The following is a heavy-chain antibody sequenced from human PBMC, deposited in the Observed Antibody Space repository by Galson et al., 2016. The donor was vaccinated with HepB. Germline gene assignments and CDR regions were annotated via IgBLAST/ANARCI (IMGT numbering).Heavy chain of an antibody. CDR3: AIYIHPKFDP. D-gene: IGHD2-2*02. J-gene: IGHJ5*02. V-gene: IGHV3-23*01. Sequence: SLRLSCAASGVTFARYSMTWVRQAPGKGLEWVSAMGGPGDGPYYADSVQGRFILSRDESYNTVYLHMNSLRAEDTAIYYCAIYIHPKFDPWGQGTLVTVSS. CDR2: MGGPGDGP. CDR1: GVTFARYS.